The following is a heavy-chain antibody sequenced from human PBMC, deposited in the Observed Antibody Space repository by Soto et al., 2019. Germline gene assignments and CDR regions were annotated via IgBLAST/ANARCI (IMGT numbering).Heavy chain of an antibody. Sequence: SVKVSCKASGFTFISSAVQWVRQARGQRLEWIGWIVVGSGNTNYAQKFQERVTITRDMSTSTAYMELSSLRSDDTAVYYCASHDSSGYYPFYYYGMDVWGQGTTVTVSS. V-gene: IGHV1-58*01. CDR2: IVVGSGNT. CDR1: GFTFISSA. J-gene: IGHJ6*02. CDR3: ASHDSSGYYPFYYYGMDV. D-gene: IGHD3-22*01.